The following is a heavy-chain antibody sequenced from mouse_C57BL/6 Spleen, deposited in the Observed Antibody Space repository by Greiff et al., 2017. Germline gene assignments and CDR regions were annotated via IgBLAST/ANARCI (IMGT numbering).Heavy chain of an antibody. CDR3: ARGYYGSSAWFAY. V-gene: IGHV1-69*01. Sequence: QVHVKQPGAELVMPGASVKLSCKASGYTFTSYWMHWVKQRPGQGLEWIGEIDPSDSYTNYNQKFKGKSTLTVDKSSSTAYMQLSSLTSEDSAVYYCARGYYGSSAWFAYWGQGTLVTVSA. D-gene: IGHD1-1*01. J-gene: IGHJ3*01. CDR2: IDPSDSYT. CDR1: GYTFTSYW.